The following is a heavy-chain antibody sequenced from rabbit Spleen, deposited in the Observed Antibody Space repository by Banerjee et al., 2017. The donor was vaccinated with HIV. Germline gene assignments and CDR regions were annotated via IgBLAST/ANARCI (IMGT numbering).Heavy chain of an antibody. D-gene: IGHD1-1*01. J-gene: IGHJ6*01. CDR2: IDTDSGSS. Sequence: EQLEESGGGLVKPEGSLTLTCKASGIDLSRYYYMCWVRQAPGKGLEWIGYIDTDSGSSYYASWAKGRFTISKTSSTTVTLQMTSLTAADTATYFCARDLSTTTALYLWGPGTLVTVS. CDR1: GIDLSRYYY. CDR3: ARDLSTTTALYL. V-gene: IGHV1S45*01.